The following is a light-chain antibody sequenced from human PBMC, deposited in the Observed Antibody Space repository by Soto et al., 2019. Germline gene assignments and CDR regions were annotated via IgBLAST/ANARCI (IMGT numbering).Light chain of an antibody. CDR2: EVN. Sequence: QSALTQPPSASGSPGQSVTISCTGTSSDVGGYDYVSWYQQHPGKAPNLMIYEVNKRPSGVPDRFSGSKSGNTASLTVTGLQAEDEADYYCSSYAGSNNLIFGGGTQLTVL. V-gene: IGLV2-8*01. CDR3: SSYAGSNNLI. J-gene: IGLJ2*01. CDR1: SSDVGGYDY.